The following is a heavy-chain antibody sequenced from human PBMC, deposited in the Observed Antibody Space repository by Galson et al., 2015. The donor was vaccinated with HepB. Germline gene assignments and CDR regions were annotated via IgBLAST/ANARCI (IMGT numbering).Heavy chain of an antibody. CDR2: ISVYNDNT. J-gene: IGHJ6*02. D-gene: IGHD6-19*01. Sequence: SVKVSCKASGYTFTSYGITWVRQAPGQGLEWMGWISVYNDNTNYAQKLQDRVTMTTDTSTSTAYMELRSLRSDDTAVYYCARDTMGSGWPLGGMDVWGQGTTVTVSS. CDR3: ARDTMGSGWPLGGMDV. V-gene: IGHV1-18*04. CDR1: GYTFTSYG.